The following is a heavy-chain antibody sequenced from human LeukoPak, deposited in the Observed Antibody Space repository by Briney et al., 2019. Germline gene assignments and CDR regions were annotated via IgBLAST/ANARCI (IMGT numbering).Heavy chain of an antibody. J-gene: IGHJ3*02. CDR1: GFTFSNAW. V-gene: IGHV3-15*01. CDR2: IKSKTDGGTT. Sequence: AGGSLRLSCAASGFTFSNAWMSWVRQAPGKGLEWVGRIKSKTDGGTTDYAAPVKGRFTISRDDSKNTLYLQMNSLRAEDTAVYYCARRLYCSGTSCYTGPDAFDIWGQGTMVTVSS. D-gene: IGHD2-2*02. CDR3: ARRLYCSGTSCYTGPDAFDI.